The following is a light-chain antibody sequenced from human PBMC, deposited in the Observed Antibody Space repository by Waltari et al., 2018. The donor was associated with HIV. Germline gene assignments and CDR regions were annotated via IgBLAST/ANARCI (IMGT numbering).Light chain of an antibody. Sequence: ENALPQSPGTLSLSPGERETLSCRASQSVISHYFAWYQQKPGQPPRLLIYGASVRATGIPDRFSGSGSGTDFTLTISRLEPEDSAVYYCQQYVSSPTFGQGTKVEIK. CDR3: QQYVSSPT. CDR2: GAS. V-gene: IGKV3-20*01. CDR1: QSVISHY. J-gene: IGKJ1*01.